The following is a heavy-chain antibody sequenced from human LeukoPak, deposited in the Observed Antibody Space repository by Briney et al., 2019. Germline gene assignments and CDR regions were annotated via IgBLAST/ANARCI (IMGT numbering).Heavy chain of an antibody. CDR1: GASISDYY. Sequence: PSETLSLTCTGSGASISDYYWSWIRQPPGKGLEWFGYIYYTGRTKYNPSLESRVTISIDTSKNHLYLKLSSVTAADTAMYYCARHSRAYSSTSGTFEYWGQGTLVTVSS. J-gene: IGHJ4*02. CDR3: ARHSRAYSSTSGTFEY. CDR2: IYYTGRT. V-gene: IGHV4-59*08. D-gene: IGHD2-2*01.